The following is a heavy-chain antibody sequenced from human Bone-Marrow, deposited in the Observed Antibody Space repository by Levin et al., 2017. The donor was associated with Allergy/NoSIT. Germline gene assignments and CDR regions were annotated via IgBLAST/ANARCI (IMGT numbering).Heavy chain of an antibody. CDR3: AKDHSSGCSEWFDP. J-gene: IGHJ5*02. CDR2: ISYDGSNK. D-gene: IGHD6-19*01. CDR1: GFTFSSYG. Sequence: GESLKISCAASGFTFSSYGMHWVRQAPGKGLEWVAVISYDGSNKYYADSVKGRFTISRDNSKNTLYLQMNSLRAEDTAVYYCAKDHSSGCSEWFDPWGQGTLVTVSS. V-gene: IGHV3-30*18.